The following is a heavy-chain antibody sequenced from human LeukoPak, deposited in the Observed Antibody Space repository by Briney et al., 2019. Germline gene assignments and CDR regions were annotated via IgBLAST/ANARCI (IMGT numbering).Heavy chain of an antibody. J-gene: IGHJ6*02. Sequence: GGSLRLSFAASGFPVSSNYMSGVRPAPGKGLEGVPVISYDGRNKYYADSVKGRFTISRDNSKNTLYLQMNSLRAEDTAVYYCARDLVIAVAGTGYYYYGMDVWGQGTTVTVSS. V-gene: IGHV3-30*03. D-gene: IGHD6-19*01. CDR3: ARDLVIAVAGTGYYYYGMDV. CDR1: GFPVSSNY. CDR2: ISYDGRNK.